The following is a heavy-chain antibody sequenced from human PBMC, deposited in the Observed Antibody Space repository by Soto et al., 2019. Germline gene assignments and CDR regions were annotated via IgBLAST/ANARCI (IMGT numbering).Heavy chain of an antibody. J-gene: IGHJ6*02. CDR2: TYYRSKWYN. CDR1: GDSVSSNSAA. Sequence: SQTLSLTCAISGDSVSSNSAAWNWIRQSPSRGLEWLGRTYYRSKWYNDYAVSVKSRITINPDTSKNQFSLQLNSVNPEDTAVYYCARDLLTMTTVVTDYGMDVWGQGTTVTVSS. D-gene: IGHD4-17*01. CDR3: ARDLLTMTTVVTDYGMDV. V-gene: IGHV6-1*01.